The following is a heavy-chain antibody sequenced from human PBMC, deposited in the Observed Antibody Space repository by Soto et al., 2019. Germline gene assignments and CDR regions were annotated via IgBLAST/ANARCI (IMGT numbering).Heavy chain of an antibody. CDR2: INPNSGGT. D-gene: IGHD6-6*01. V-gene: IGHV1-2*04. J-gene: IGHJ4*02. CDR3: ARESIAARPFDY. Sequence: GASVKVSCKASGYTFTSYDINWVRQATGQGLEWMGWINPNSGGTNYAQKFQGWVTMTRDTSISTAYMELSRLRSYDTAVYYCARESIAARPFDYWGQGTLVTVSS. CDR1: GYTFTSYD.